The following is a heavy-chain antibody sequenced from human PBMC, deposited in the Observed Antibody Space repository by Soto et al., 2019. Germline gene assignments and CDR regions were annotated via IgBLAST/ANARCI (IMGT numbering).Heavy chain of an antibody. CDR2: IYYSGST. D-gene: IGHD3-3*01. J-gene: IGHJ5*02. CDR1: GGSISSYY. CDR3: ARLTIFGVVRAWFDP. V-gene: IGHV4-59*01. Sequence: SETLSLTCTVSGGSISSYYWSWIRQPPGKGLEWIGYIYYSGSTNYNPSLKSRVTISVDTSKNRFSLKLSSVTAADTAVYYCARLTIFGVVRAWFDPWGQGTLVTVSS.